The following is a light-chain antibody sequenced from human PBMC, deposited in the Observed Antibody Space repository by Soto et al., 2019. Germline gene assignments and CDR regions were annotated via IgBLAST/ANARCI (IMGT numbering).Light chain of an antibody. CDR2: GAS. CDR1: QSVSSN. Sequence: EIVMTQSPATLSVSPGERATLSCRASQSVSSNLAWYQQKPGQAPRLLIYGASTRATGIPARFSGSGSGTEFTLNIRSLQSEDFAVYYCQQYNNWPRTFGGGTKVEIK. V-gene: IGKV3-15*01. J-gene: IGKJ4*01. CDR3: QQYNNWPRT.